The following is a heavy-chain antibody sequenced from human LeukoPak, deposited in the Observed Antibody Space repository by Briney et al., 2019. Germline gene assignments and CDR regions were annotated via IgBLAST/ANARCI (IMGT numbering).Heavy chain of an antibody. CDR2: VDPNSGGT. CDR1: GYTFTVYD. J-gene: IGHJ3*02. D-gene: IGHD6-19*01. Sequence: GASVKVSCKGSGYTFTVYDMHWGRQAPGRGVGWVGCVDPNSGGTNYAQKFHGRVTMTRDTSISPAYMELSRLRSDDTAVYYCERYVVAGNYGVFDIWGQGTMVTVSS. CDR3: ERYVVAGNYGVFDI. V-gene: IGHV1-2*02.